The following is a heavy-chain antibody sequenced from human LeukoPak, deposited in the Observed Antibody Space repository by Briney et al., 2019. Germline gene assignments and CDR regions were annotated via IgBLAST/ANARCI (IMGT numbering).Heavy chain of an antibody. CDR1: GYTFTSYG. CDR2: ISAYNGHT. V-gene: IGHV1-18*01. Sequence: ASVKVSCKTSGYTFTSYGINWVRQAPGQGLEWMGWISAYNGHTNYAQKLQGRVTMTTDTSTSTAYMELRSLRSDDTAVYYCARDQGVVVPAAAFDYWGQGTLVTVSS. J-gene: IGHJ4*02. D-gene: IGHD2-2*01. CDR3: ARDQGVVVPAAAFDY.